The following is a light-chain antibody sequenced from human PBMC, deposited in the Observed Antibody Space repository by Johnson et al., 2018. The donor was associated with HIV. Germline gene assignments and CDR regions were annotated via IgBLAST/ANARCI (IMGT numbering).Light chain of an antibody. CDR3: GTWDNSLGAHYV. J-gene: IGLJ1*01. Sequence: QSVLSQPPSVSAAPGQKVTISCSGSSSNIGNNYVSWYQQLPGTAPKLLIYDNNKRPSGIPDRFSGSKSGTSATLGITGLQTGDEADYYCGTWDNSLGAHYVFGPGTKVTVL. CDR1: SSNIGNNY. V-gene: IGLV1-51*01. CDR2: DNN.